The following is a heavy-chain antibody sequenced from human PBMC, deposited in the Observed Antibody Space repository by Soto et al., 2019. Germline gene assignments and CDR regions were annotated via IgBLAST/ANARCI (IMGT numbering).Heavy chain of an antibody. CDR2: IIPILGIA. Sequence: QVQLVQSGAEVKKPGSSVKVSCKASGGTFSSYTISWVRQAPGQGLEWMGRIIPILGIANYAQKFQGRVTITADKSTSTAYRELSSLRSEDTAVYYCAGYCSSTSCYVGGDAFDIWGQGTMVTVSS. V-gene: IGHV1-69*02. J-gene: IGHJ3*02. CDR1: GGTFSSYT. D-gene: IGHD2-2*01. CDR3: AGYCSSTSCYVGGDAFDI.